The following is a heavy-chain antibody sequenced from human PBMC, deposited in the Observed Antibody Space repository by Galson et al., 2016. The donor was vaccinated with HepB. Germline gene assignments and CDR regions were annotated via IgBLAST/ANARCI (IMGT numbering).Heavy chain of an antibody. Sequence: ETLSLTCTVSGGSIRGSIYYWGWIRQPPGKGLGWIGSIYHSGNTYYSPSPSPSLKSRVTISVDTSKNQFSLKLRSVTAADTAVYYCASHDDSDWDYWGQGTLVTVSS. CDR1: GGSIRGSIYY. J-gene: IGHJ4*02. D-gene: IGHD3-9*01. V-gene: IGHV4-39*01. CDR2: IYHSGNT. CDR3: ASHDDSDWDY.